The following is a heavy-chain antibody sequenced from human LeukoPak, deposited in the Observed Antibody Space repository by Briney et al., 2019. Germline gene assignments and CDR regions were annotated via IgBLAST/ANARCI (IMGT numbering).Heavy chain of an antibody. CDR3: ARLRPSIGAAGTFDY. D-gene: IGHD6-13*01. CDR2: IYYTGST. V-gene: IGHV4-59*08. CDR1: GGSISSYY. Sequence: SETLSLTCTVSGGSISSYYWSWIRQPPGKGLEWIGYIYYTGSTKYSASLKSRVTISVDTSKNQFSLKLSSVTAADTAVYYCARLRPSIGAAGTFDYWGQGTLVTVSS. J-gene: IGHJ4*02.